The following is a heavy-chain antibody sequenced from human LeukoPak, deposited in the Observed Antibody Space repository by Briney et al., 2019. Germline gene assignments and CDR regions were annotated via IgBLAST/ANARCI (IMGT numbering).Heavy chain of an antibody. J-gene: IGHJ4*02. V-gene: IGHV1-69*13. Sequence: VASVKVSCKASGGTFSSYAISWGRQAPGQGLEWMGGIIPIFGTANYAQKFQGRVTITADEPTSTAYMELSSLRSEDTAVYYCARENCSGGSCYNHLGYWGQGTLVTVSS. CDR2: IIPIFGTA. D-gene: IGHD2-15*01. CDR1: GGTFSSYA. CDR3: ARENCSGGSCYNHLGY.